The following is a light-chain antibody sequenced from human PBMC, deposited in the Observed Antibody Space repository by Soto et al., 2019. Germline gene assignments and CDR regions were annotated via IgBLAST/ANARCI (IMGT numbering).Light chain of an antibody. CDR1: QSISSSY. J-gene: IGKJ1*01. CDR2: DAP. Sequence: EIVLTQSPGTLSLSPGERATLSCRASQSISSSYLAWYQQKPGQAPRLLIYDAPSRATGIPDRFSGSGSGTDFPLTISRLEPEDFAVYYCQQYVSSPPTFGQGTEVEIK. CDR3: QQYVSSPPT. V-gene: IGKV3-20*01.